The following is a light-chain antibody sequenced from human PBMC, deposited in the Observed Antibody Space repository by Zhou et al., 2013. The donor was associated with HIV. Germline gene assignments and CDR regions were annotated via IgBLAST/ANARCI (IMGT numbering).Light chain of an antibody. CDR1: QSVSTQ. Sequence: EVVLTQSPATLSLSPGERATLSCRASQSVSTQLSWYQHRPGQPPRLLIYDASKRATGIPARFSGSGSGRDFSLTISSLEPGDFAVYYCQQRYNWLTFGGGTDSGDQT. J-gene: IGKJ4*01. CDR3: QQRYNWLT. CDR2: DAS. V-gene: IGKV3-11*02.